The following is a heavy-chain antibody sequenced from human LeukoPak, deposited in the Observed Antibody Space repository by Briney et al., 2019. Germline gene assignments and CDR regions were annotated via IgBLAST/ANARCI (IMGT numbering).Heavy chain of an antibody. CDR3: SRQTYDFWSGYYLSSY. CDR2: IKQDRSEK. Sequence: GGCLRLSCAASGFTFNTYAMSWVRQAPGKGLEWVANIKQDRSEKYYVDSVKGRFTISRDNAKNSLYLQMNNLRAEDTAVYYCSRQTYDFWSGYYLSSYWGQGTLVTVSS. V-gene: IGHV3-7*01. D-gene: IGHD3-3*01. CDR1: GFTFNTYA. J-gene: IGHJ4*02.